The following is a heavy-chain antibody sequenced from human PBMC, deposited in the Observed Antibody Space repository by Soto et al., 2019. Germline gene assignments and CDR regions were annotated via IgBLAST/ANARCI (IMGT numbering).Heavy chain of an antibody. CDR3: ARGRDGLGSGYGLEYFQH. CDR2: INPNSGGT. J-gene: IGHJ1*01. D-gene: IGHD5-12*01. V-gene: IGHV1-2*04. Sequence: ASVKVSCKASGYTFTGYYMHWVRQAPGQGLEWMGWINPNSGGTNYAQKFQGWVTMTRDTSISTAYMELSRLRSDDTAVYYCARGRDGLGSGYGLEYFQHWGQGTLVTVSS. CDR1: GYTFTGYY.